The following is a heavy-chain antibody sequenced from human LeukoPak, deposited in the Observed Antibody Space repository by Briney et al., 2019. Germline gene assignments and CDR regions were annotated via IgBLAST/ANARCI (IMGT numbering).Heavy chain of an antibody. Sequence: GGSLRLSCAASGFTFSDYYMSWIRQAPGKGLEWVSYISSSGSTIYYADSVKGRFTISRDNAKNSLYLQMNSLRAEDTAVYYCAMAIAAAAHFFGYWGQGTLVTVSS. CDR3: AMAIAAAAHFFGY. J-gene: IGHJ4*02. CDR1: GFTFSDYY. D-gene: IGHD6-13*01. CDR2: ISSSGSTI. V-gene: IGHV3-11*01.